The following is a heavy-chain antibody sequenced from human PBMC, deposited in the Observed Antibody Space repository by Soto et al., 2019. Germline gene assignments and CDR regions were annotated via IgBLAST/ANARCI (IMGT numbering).Heavy chain of an antibody. CDR3: ARGGSGYVGFNEF. CDR2: IIPVFATA. Sequence: QEQLVQSGAEVKEPGSSVKVSCKASGGLFSSYAISWVRQAPGQGLEWMGGIIPVFATAYYAQKFQGRVTITADESTNTAYVELGSLRCEDTAMYYCARGGSGYVGFNEFGGQGSLVTVSS. D-gene: IGHD3-22*01. V-gene: IGHV1-69*01. CDR1: GGLFSSYA. J-gene: IGHJ4*02.